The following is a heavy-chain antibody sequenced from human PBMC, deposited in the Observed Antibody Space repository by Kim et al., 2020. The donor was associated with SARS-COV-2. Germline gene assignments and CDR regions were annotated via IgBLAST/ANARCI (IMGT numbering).Heavy chain of an antibody. J-gene: IGHJ5*02. Sequence: SVTLSLTCTVSGGSISSGSYYWSWIRQPAGKGLEWIGRIYTSGSTNYNPSLKSRVTISVDTSKNQFSLKLSSVTAADTAVYYCARGVYGSNPAWFDPWGQGTLVTVSS. V-gene: IGHV4-61*02. CDR2: IYTSGST. CDR3: ARGVYGSNPAWFDP. D-gene: IGHD3-16*01. CDR1: GGSISSGSYY.